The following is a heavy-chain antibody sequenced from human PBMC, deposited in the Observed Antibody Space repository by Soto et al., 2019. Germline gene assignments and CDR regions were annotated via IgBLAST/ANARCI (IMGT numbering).Heavy chain of an antibody. CDR1: GGTFSSYA. CDR3: ARRGGHYYYYGMDV. J-gene: IGHJ6*02. D-gene: IGHD3-10*01. Sequence: GASVKVSCKASGGTFSSYAISWVRQAPGQGLEWMGGIIPIFGTANYAQKFQGRVTITADESTSTAYMELSSLRSEDTAVYYCARRGGHYYYYGMDVWGQGTTVTASS. V-gene: IGHV1-69*13. CDR2: IIPIFGTA.